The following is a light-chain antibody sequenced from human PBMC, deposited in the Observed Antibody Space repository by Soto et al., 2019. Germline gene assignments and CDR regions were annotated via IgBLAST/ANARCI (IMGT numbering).Light chain of an antibody. V-gene: IGKV3-20*01. CDR2: DAS. CDR1: QSVGSY. CDR3: QQYGSSGT. Sequence: EIVFTQSPATLSFAPGERAALSCRASQSVGSYLAWCQQKPGQAPRLLIYDASNRATGIPDRFSGSGSGTDFTLTISRLEPQDFAVYYCQQYGSSGTFGQGTKVDIK. J-gene: IGKJ1*01.